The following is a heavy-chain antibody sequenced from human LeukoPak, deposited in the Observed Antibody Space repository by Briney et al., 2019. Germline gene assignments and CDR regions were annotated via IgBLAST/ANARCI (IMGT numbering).Heavy chain of an antibody. D-gene: IGHD5-18*01. J-gene: IGHJ4*02. CDR1: GFTFSSYA. CDR3: AKDQDTAIVRRTFFDY. V-gene: IGHV3-23*01. CDR2: ISGSGGST. Sequence: GGSLRLSCAASGFTFSSYAMSWVRQAPGKGLEWVSAISGSGGSTYYADSVKGRFTISRDNSKNTLYLQMNSLRAEDTAVYYCAKDQDTAIVRRTFFDYWGQGTLVTVSS.